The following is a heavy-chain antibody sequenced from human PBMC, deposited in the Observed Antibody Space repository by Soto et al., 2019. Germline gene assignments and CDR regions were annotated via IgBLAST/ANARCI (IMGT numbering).Heavy chain of an antibody. J-gene: IGHJ4*02. Sequence: ASVKVSCKASGDIFTSYGISWVRHAPGQGPEWMGWISGHNGNTNHPQSLQGRITMTTDTSRNTVYMELRSLRSDDTPVYYCARHRFNYYDNTVYYYFDYWGQGTLVTVSS. CDR1: GDIFTSYG. CDR2: ISGHNGNT. CDR3: ARHRFNYYDNTVYYYFDY. V-gene: IGHV1-18*04. D-gene: IGHD3-22*01.